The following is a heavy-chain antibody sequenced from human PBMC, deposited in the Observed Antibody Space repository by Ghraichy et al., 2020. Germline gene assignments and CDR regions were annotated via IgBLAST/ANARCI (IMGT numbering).Heavy chain of an antibody. J-gene: IGHJ4*02. CDR3: ARDSVRDYDFWSGYYSGSPFYYFDY. Sequence: ASVKVSCKASGYTFTSYGISWVRQAPGQGLEWMGWISAYNGNTNYAQKLQGRVTMTTDTSTSTAYMELRSLRSDDTAVYYCARDSVRDYDFWSGYYSGSPFYYFDYWGQGTLVTVSS. CDR2: ISAYNGNT. V-gene: IGHV1-18*01. D-gene: IGHD3-3*01. CDR1: GYTFTSYG.